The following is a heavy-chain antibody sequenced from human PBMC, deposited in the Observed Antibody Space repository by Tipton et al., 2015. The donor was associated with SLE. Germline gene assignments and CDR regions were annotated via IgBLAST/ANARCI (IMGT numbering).Heavy chain of an antibody. D-gene: IGHD3-10*01. CDR1: GFTFDKFA. CDR3: AKDMNYYGDY. Sequence: SLRLSCAASGFTFDKFAMSWVRQAPGKGLVWVSSISAGGSSTFYADSVRGRFTITRDNSDKTVYLQMDLLTSEDTAVYYCAKDMNYYGDYWGQGTLVTVSS. V-gene: IGHV3-23*01. CDR2: ISAGGSST. J-gene: IGHJ4*02.